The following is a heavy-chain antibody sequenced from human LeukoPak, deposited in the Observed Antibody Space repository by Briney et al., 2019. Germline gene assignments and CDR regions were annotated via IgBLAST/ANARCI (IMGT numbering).Heavy chain of an antibody. Sequence: PGRSLRLSCAASGFIFNAYAMHWVRQAPGKGLEWVAVVSYDGSNKYYADSVKGRFTISRDNSKYTLYLQMNSLRTEDTAVYYCARDAYFDYWGQGTLVTVSS. J-gene: IGHJ4*02. CDR2: VSYDGSNK. CDR3: ARDAYFDY. CDR1: GFIFNAYA. V-gene: IGHV3-30*04.